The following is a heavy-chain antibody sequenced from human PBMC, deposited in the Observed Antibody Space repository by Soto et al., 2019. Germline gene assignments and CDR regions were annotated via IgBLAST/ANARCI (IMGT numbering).Heavy chain of an antibody. CDR2: INPSGDST. J-gene: IGHJ4*02. Sequence: GGSLRLSCGASGFTFSRHGLSWVRQAPGKGLEWVSTINPSGDSTFYADSVKGRFTISRDNSKNTVYLQMNSLSVGDTAVYLCAKVDVSTAGSFDYWGQGALVTVSS. D-gene: IGHD6-13*01. V-gene: IGHV3-23*01. CDR1: GFTFSRHG. CDR3: AKVDVSTAGSFDY.